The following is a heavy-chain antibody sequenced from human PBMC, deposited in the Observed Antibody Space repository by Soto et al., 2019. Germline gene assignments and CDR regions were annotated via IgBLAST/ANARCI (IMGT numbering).Heavy chain of an antibody. V-gene: IGHV3-15*01. CDR1: GFTFSKAI. D-gene: IGHD1-1*01. CDR3: ATALRNSGNDYLFGVDL. CDR2: IKKVSDGGKA. J-gene: IGHJ6*02. Sequence: GGSLRLSCAASGFTFSKAIMNWVRQAPGKGLEWVGRIKKVSDGGKADYSSPVDGRFTISRDDSKSILYLQMNSLRADDTGIYYCATALRNSGNDYLFGVDLWGQGTTVTVSS.